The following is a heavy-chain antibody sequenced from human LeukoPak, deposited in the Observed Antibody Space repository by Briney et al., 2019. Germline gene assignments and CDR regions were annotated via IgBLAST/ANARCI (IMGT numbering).Heavy chain of an antibody. J-gene: IGHJ4*02. V-gene: IGHV3-15*01. CDR1: GFTFSNAW. CDR2: IKSKTDGGTT. D-gene: IGHD6-19*01. Sequence: GGSLRLSCAASGFTFSNAWMSWVRQAPGKGLEWVGRIKSKTDGGTTHHAAPVQGRFTISRDDSKNTLYLQMNSLKTEDTAVYYCTTEYGSGWFYNFDYWGQGTLVTVSS. CDR3: TTEYGSGWFYNFDY.